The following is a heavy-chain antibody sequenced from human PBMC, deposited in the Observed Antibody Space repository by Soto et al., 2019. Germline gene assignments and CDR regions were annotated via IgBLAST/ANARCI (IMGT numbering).Heavy chain of an antibody. J-gene: IGHJ4*02. CDR2: MSPNGNNQ. D-gene: IGHD3-22*01. CDR1: GFTFSRYA. V-gene: IGHV3-30-3*01. Sequence: EGSLRLSCAAPGFTFSRYALHWVRQAPGKGLEWVAVMSPNGNNQYYADSVKGRFTISRDTSKSTLYLQMTSLRPDDTAVYYCATGANFYYDTSRYWGQGTLVIVSS. CDR3: ATGANFYYDTSRY.